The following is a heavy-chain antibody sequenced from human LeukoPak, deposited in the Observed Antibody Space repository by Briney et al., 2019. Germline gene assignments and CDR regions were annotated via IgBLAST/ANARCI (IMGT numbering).Heavy chain of an antibody. Sequence: GGSLRLSCAASGFTFSSYGMHWVRQAPGKGLEWVAVISYDGSNKYYADSVKGRFTISRDNSKNTVSLQMNSLRPEDTAVYYCARETTGWFDPWGQGTLVTVSS. CDR2: ISYDGSNK. CDR3: ARETTGWFDP. V-gene: IGHV3-30*03. D-gene: IGHD1-14*01. J-gene: IGHJ5*02. CDR1: GFTFSSYG.